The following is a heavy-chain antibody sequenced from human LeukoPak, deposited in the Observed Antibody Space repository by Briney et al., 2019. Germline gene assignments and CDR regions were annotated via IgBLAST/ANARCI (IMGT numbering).Heavy chain of an antibody. CDR2: ISAYNGNT. CDR1: GYTFTSYG. Sequence: ASVKVSCKASGYTFTSYGISWVRQAPGQGLEWMGWISAYNGNTNYAQKLQGRVTMTTDTSTSTAYMELRSLRSDDTAVYYCARSISGSSTYYYYGMDVRGQGTTVTVSS. D-gene: IGHD1-26*01. V-gene: IGHV1-18*01. J-gene: IGHJ6*02. CDR3: ARSISGSSTYYYYGMDV.